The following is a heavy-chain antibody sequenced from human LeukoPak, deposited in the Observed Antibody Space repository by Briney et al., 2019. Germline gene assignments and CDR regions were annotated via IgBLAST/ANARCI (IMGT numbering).Heavy chain of an antibody. CDR2: INAGNGNT. D-gene: IGHD6-13*01. CDR3: ARSRSSSWYTDY. V-gene: IGHV1-3*01. J-gene: IGHJ4*02. CDR1: GYTFTSYA. Sequence: ASVKVSCKASGYTFTSYAMHWVRQAPGQRLEWMGWINAGNGNTKYSQKFQGRVTITRDTSASTAYMELSSLRSEDTAVYYCARSRSSSWYTDYWGQGTLVTVSS.